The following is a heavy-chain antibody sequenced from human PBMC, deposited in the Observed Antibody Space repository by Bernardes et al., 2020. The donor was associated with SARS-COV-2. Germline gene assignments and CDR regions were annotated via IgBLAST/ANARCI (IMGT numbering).Heavy chain of an antibody. J-gene: IGHJ4*02. V-gene: IGHV4-39*07. CDR2: IYYSGST. CDR3: ARASITIFGVVMHFDY. CDR1: GGSISSSSYY. D-gene: IGHD3-3*01. Sequence: SETLSLTCTVSGGSISSSSYYWGWIRQPPGKGLEWIGSIYYSGSTYYNPSLKSRVTISVDTSKNQFSLKLSSVTAADTAVYYCARASITIFGVVMHFDYWGQGTLVTVSS.